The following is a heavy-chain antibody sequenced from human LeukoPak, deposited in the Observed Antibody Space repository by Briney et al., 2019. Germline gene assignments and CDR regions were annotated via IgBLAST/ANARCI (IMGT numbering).Heavy chain of an antibody. D-gene: IGHD1-26*01. V-gene: IGHV3-30-3*01. CDR2: ISYDGSNK. Sequence: PGRSLRLSCAASGFTFSSYAMHWVRQAPGKGLEWVAVISYDGSNKYYADSVKGRFTISRDNSKNTLYLQMNSLRAEDTAVYYCARDTNSGSYYDYFDYWGQGTLVTVSS. CDR3: ARDTNSGSYYDYFDY. CDR1: GFTFSSYA. J-gene: IGHJ4*02.